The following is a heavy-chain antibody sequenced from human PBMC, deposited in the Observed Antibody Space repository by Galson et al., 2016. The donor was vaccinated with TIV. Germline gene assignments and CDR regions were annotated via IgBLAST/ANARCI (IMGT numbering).Heavy chain of an antibody. D-gene: IGHD1-26*01. CDR3: TRDLGRLRDY. CDR2: IDPSSGGT. CDR1: GYIFTNYY. Sequence: SVKVSCKASGYIFTNYYFHWVRQAPGQGLEWMGVIDPSSGGTTYAQKFQARLIMTRDTSTTTVYMDLSNLKSGDTAVYYCTRDLGRLRDYWGQGTLVTVSS. J-gene: IGHJ4*02. V-gene: IGHV1-46*01.